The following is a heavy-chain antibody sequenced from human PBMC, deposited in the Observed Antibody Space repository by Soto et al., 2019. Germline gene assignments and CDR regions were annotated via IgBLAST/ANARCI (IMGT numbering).Heavy chain of an antibody. V-gene: IGHV3-21*01. Sequence: GGSLRLSCAASGFTFSSYSMNWVRQAPGKGLEWVSSISSSSSYIYYADSVKGRFTISRDNAKNSLYLQMNSLRAEDTAVYYCARDFPGIAAAKLLNPSDYWGQGTLVTVSS. CDR3: ARDFPGIAAAKLLNPSDY. CDR1: GFTFSSYS. CDR2: ISSSSSYI. J-gene: IGHJ4*02. D-gene: IGHD6-13*01.